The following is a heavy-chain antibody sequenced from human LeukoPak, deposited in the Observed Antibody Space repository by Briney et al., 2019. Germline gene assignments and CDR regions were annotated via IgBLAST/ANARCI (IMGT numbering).Heavy chain of an antibody. CDR1: GFTFSSYG. CDR2: IWYGGSNK. Sequence: PGGSLRLSCAASGFTFSSYGMHWVRQAPGKGREGVAVIWYGGSNKYYADSVKGRFTISRDNSKNTLYLQMNSLRAEDTAVYYCAKDLDFWYAFDIWGQGTMVTVSS. CDR3: AKDLDFWYAFDI. J-gene: IGHJ3*02. D-gene: IGHD3-3*01. V-gene: IGHV3-30*02.